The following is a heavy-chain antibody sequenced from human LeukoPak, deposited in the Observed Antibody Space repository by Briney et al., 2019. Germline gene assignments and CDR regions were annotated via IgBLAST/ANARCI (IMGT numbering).Heavy chain of an antibody. V-gene: IGHV2-5*04. Sequence: SGPTLVKPTQTLTLTCTFSGFSLSTSGVGVGWNRQPPGKALEWLALIYWNDDKRYSPSLKSRLTITKDTSKNQVVLTMTNMDPVDTGTYYCVHDVPGGEGFQHWGQGTLVTVSS. CDR2: IYWNDDK. CDR3: VHDVPGGEGFQH. CDR1: GFSLSTSGVG. D-gene: IGHD2-2*01. J-gene: IGHJ1*01.